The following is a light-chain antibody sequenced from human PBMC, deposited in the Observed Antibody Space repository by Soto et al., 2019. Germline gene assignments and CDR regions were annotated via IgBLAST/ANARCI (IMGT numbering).Light chain of an antibody. CDR1: QSVSSSY. V-gene: IGKV3-20*01. Sequence: ETVLAQSPGTLSLSPLEIAALSFMASQSVSSSYLAWYQQKPGQAPRLLIYGASSRATGIPDRFSGSGSGTDFTLTISRLEPEDFAVYYCQQYGSSPWTFGQGTKVDIK. J-gene: IGKJ1*01. CDR2: GAS. CDR3: QQYGSSPWT.